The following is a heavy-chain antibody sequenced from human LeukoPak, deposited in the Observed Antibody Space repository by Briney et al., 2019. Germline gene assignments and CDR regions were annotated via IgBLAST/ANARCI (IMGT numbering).Heavy chain of an antibody. V-gene: IGHV4-34*01. CDR1: GGSFSGYY. J-gene: IGHJ5*02. CDR3: ARARSAWFDP. Sequence: SETLSLTCAVYGGSFSGYYWSWLRQPPGKGLEWIGEINHSGSTNYNPSLKSRVNISVDTSKNQFSLKLSSVTAADTAVYYCARARSAWFDPWGQGTLVTVSS. CDR2: INHSGST. D-gene: IGHD3-3*01.